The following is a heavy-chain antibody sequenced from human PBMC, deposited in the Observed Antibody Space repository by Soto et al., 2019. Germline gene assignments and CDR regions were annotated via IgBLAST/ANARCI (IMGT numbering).Heavy chain of an antibody. J-gene: IGHJ3*02. CDR3: VKGGGRDAFDN. Sequence: QVQLVESGGGVVQPGRSLRLSCAASRFTFSSYAMHWVRQAPGRGLEWVAVISYDGSNKYYADSVKGRLTISRDNSKSTLFLQMNSLRPDDTAVYYCVKGGGRDAFDNWGQGTMVAVSS. D-gene: IGHD2-15*01. CDR2: ISYDGSNK. CDR1: RFTFSSYA. V-gene: IGHV3-30*18.